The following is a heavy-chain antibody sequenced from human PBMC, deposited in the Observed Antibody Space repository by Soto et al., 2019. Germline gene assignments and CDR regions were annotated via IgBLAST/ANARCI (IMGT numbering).Heavy chain of an antibody. D-gene: IGHD6-19*01. J-gene: IGHJ6*02. CDR2: ISGSGGST. CDR3: ARADRTGSGWYSNYYSVMDV. V-gene: IGHV3-23*01. CDR1: GFTFSSYG. Sequence: EVQLLESGGGLVQPGGSLGLSCAASGFTFSSYGMSWVRQAPGQGLEWVSGISGSGGSTYCADSVKGRFTISRDNSKNTLYLQMISLRAQDTAVYYCARADRTGSGWYSNYYSVMDVWGQGTTVTVPS.